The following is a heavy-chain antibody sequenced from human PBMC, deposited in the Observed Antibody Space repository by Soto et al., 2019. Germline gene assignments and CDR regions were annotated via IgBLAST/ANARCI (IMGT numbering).Heavy chain of an antibody. J-gene: IGHJ3*02. CDR2: MSHSGGT. D-gene: IGHD1-1*01. CDR1: GGFVSSGSYY. V-gene: IGHV4-34*01. CDR3: ARVERGTVTTVVDAFDI. Sequence: EQLQQWGAGLLKPSETLSLTCAVYGGFVSSGSYYWSWIRQPPGKRLEWIGEMSHSGGTHFNPSLKSRVTISVDTSKNQFSLRMSSVTAADTALYYCARVERGTVTTVVDAFDIWGPGTMVTVSS.